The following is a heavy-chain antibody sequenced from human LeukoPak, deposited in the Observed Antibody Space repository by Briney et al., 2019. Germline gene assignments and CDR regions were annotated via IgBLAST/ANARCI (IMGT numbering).Heavy chain of an antibody. V-gene: IGHV4-59*01. Sequence: SETLSLTCTVSGGSISSYYWSWIRQPPGKGLEWIGYIYYSGSTNYNPSLKSRVTISVDTSKNQFSLKMSSVTAADTAVYYCARTGLRWSSGFDYWGQGTLVTVSS. J-gene: IGHJ4*02. CDR3: ARTGLRWSSGFDY. CDR2: IYYSGST. D-gene: IGHD4-23*01. CDR1: GGSISSYY.